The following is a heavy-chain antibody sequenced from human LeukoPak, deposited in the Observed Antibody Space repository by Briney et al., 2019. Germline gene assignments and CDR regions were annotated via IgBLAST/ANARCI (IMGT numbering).Heavy chain of an antibody. Sequence: GALRLSCAASRLTLSSNYISWVRQAPGEGLDWVAVFFGGGRTYYAESVKGRFTISRDHSKNTFHLQMNSVRVEDTAVYVCASWGSGSFYEYWGQGALVTVSS. CDR3: ASWGSGSFYEY. V-gene: IGHV3-66*01. CDR1: RLTLSSNY. J-gene: IGHJ4*02. D-gene: IGHD1-26*01. CDR2: FFGGGRT.